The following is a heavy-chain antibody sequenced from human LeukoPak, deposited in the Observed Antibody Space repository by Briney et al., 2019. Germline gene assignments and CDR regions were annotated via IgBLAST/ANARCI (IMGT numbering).Heavy chain of an antibody. CDR3: ARELGRDDF. V-gene: IGHV1-8*01. CDR1: GYTFTSYD. Sequence: ASVKVSCKASGYTFTSYDINWVRQATGQGLEWLGYINPNSGVTSYARKFQGRVRVTIDTSISTAYMELSSLRSEDTAIYYCARELGRDDFWGQGTLVTVSS. J-gene: IGHJ4*02. D-gene: IGHD3-3*02. CDR2: INPNSGVT.